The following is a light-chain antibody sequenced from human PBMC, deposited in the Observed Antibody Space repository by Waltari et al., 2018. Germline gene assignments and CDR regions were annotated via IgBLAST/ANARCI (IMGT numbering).Light chain of an antibody. CDR1: QGISNA. V-gene: IGKV1-16*01. Sequence: DIQMTQSPCSLSAAVGDKVTNTCRASQGISNALAWYQQKPGKAPNLLIYAASILQSGVPSRFSGSGSGTDFTLTITSLQPEDFAVYYCQQRNTYPYSFGQGTKVEIK. J-gene: IGKJ2*03. CDR3: QQRNTYPYS. CDR2: AAS.